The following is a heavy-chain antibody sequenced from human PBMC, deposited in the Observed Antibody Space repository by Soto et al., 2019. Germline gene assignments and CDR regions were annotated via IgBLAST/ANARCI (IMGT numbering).Heavy chain of an antibody. CDR3: ARDVQPLYYGMDV. CDR1: GFTFSSDS. Sequence: GGSLRLSFAASGFTFSSDSMHWVRQAPGKGLEWVSFTWYDGSNKHYGDSVKGRFTISRDNSKNTLYLQMNSLRAEDTAVYYCARDVQPLYYGMDVWGQGTTVTVSS. V-gene: IGHV3-33*01. J-gene: IGHJ6*02. D-gene: IGHD5-18*01. CDR2: TWYDGSNK.